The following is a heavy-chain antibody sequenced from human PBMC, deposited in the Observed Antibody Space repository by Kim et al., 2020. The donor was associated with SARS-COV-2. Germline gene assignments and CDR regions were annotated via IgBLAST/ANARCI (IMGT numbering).Heavy chain of an antibody. J-gene: IGHJ6*02. V-gene: IGHV1-2*04. CDR3: ARGGYIVVVPAAMGVRYDYGMDV. CDR1: GYTFTGYY. D-gene: IGHD2-2*01. CDR2: INPNSGGT. Sequence: ASVKVSCKASGYTFTGYYMHWVRQAPGQGLEWMGWINPNSGGTNYAQKFQGWVTMTRDTSISTAYMELSRLRSDDTAVYYCARGGYIVVVPAAMGVRYDYGMDVWGQGTTVTVSS.